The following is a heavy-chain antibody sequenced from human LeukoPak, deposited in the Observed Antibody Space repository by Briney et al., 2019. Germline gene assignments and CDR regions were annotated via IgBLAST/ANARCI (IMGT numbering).Heavy chain of an antibody. CDR1: GGSISSGGYY. J-gene: IGHJ3*02. V-gene: IGHV4-31*03. CDR3: ARDSRGPQERMVTSDAFDI. CDR2: IYYSGST. D-gene: IGHD5-18*01. Sequence: SQTLSLTCTVSGGSISSGGYYWSWIRQHPGKGLEWIGYIYYSGSTYYNPSLKSRVTISVDTSKNQFSLKLSSVTAADTAVYYCARDSRGPQERMVTSDAFDIWGQGTMVTVSS.